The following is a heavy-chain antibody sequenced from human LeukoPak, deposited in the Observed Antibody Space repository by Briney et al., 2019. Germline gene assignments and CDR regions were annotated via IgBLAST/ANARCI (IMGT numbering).Heavy chain of an antibody. CDR3: ARVSGRFFIY. V-gene: IGHV1-8*02. CDR1: GYTFTGYY. CDR2: MNPNGGNT. D-gene: IGHD3-3*01. Sequence: GASVKVSCKASGYTFTGYYMHWVRQATGQGLEWMGWMNPNGGNTGYAQKFQGRVTMTRDTSISTAYMELSSLRSEDTAVYYCARVSGRFFIYWGQGTLVTVSS. J-gene: IGHJ4*02.